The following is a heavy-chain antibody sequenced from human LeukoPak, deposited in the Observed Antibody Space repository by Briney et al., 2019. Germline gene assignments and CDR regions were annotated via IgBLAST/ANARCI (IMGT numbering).Heavy chain of an antibody. CDR1: GFTFSSYG. J-gene: IGHJ6*03. D-gene: IGHD5-12*01. Sequence: GGSLRFSCAASGFTFSSYGMHWVRQAPGKGLEWVAFIRYDGSNKYYADSVKGRFTISRDNSKNTLYLQMNSLRAEDTAVYYCAKDGLPNYYYYYYMDVWGKGTTVTVSS. V-gene: IGHV3-30*02. CDR3: AKDGLPNYYYYYYMDV. CDR2: IRYDGSNK.